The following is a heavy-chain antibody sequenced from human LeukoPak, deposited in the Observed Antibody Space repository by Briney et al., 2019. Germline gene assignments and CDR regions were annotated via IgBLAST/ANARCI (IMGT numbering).Heavy chain of an antibody. CDR2: INSDGSIT. CDR3: ARVGVSWGGFDI. CDR1: GFTFSRYW. Sequence: GGSLRLSCAASGFTFSRYWIYWVRQGPVNGLVWVSRINSDGSITDYADSVKGRFTISRDNAKNTVYLQMNSLRAEDTAVYYCARVGVSWGGFDIWGQGTMVTVSS. J-gene: IGHJ3*02. D-gene: IGHD7-27*01. V-gene: IGHV3-74*01.